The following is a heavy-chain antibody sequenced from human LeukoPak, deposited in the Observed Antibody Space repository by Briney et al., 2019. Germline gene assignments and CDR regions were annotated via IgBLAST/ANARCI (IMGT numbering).Heavy chain of an antibody. CDR2: AYYRSKWYY. CDR3: ARGVANVPQQLVRRYYFDY. Sequence: SQTLSLTCAIFGDSVSSNSAAWNWIRQSPTRGLEWLGRAYYRSKWYYDYSVSVKSRTTINPDTSKNQFSLKLNSVTAADTAVYYCARGVANVPQQLVRRYYFDYWGQGTLVTVSS. CDR1: GDSVSSNSAA. J-gene: IGHJ4*02. V-gene: IGHV6-1*01. D-gene: IGHD6-13*01.